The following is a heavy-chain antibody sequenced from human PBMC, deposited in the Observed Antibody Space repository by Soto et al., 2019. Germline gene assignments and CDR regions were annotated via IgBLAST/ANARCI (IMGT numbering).Heavy chain of an antibody. CDR3: AREGGEGNYFDY. CDR1: GGSISSGGYY. CDR2: IYYSGST. V-gene: IGHV4-31*03. J-gene: IGHJ4*02. D-gene: IGHD3-10*01. Sequence: SETLSLTCTVSGGSISSGGYYWSWIRQHPGKGLEWIGYIYYSGSTYYNPSLKSRVTISVDTSKNQFSLKLSSVTAADTAVYYCAREGGEGNYFDYWGQGTLVTVSS.